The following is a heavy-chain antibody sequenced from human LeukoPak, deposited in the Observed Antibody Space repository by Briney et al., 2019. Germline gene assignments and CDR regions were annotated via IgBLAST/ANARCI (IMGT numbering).Heavy chain of an antibody. CDR2: ISWNSGSI. CDR3: SKGSRRFLEVLLTQGNWFDP. D-gene: IGHD3-3*01. Sequence: GGSLRLSCAASGFTFDDYAMHWVRQAPGKGLEWVSGISWNSGSIVYADSVKGRFTISRDNAKNSLYLQMNSLRAEDTALYYCSKGSRRFLEVLLTQGNWFDPWGQGTLVTGSS. V-gene: IGHV3-9*01. J-gene: IGHJ5*01. CDR1: GFTFDDYA.